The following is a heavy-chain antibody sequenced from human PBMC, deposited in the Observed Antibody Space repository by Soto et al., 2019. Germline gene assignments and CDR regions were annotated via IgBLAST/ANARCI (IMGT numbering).Heavy chain of an antibody. CDR3: AKNEIGYSDSWTFDY. D-gene: IGHD2-2*03. J-gene: IGHJ4*02. CDR1: GFTFSSYA. V-gene: IGHV3-23*01. CDR2: ISGSGGST. Sequence: EVQLLESGGGLVQPGGSLRLSCAASGFTFSSYAMSWVRQAPGKGLEWVSAISGSGGSTYYADSVKGRFTISRDNSKNTRYLQMNSLRAEDTAVYYCAKNEIGYSDSWTFDYWGQGTLVTVSS.